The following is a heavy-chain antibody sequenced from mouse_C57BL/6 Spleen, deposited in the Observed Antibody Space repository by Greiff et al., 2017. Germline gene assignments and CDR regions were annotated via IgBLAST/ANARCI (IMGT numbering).Heavy chain of an antibody. V-gene: IGHV5-4*01. CDR3: ARDDEYVAMGY. CDR2: ISDGGSYT. CDR1: GFTFRSYA. Sequence: EVKLMESGGGLVKPGGSLKLSCAASGFTFRSYAMSWVRQTPEKRLEWVATISDGGSYTYYPDNVKGRFTISRDTAKDNLYLQVSHLQSEDTARYYCARDDEYVAMGYWGQGTSVTVSS. J-gene: IGHJ4*01. D-gene: IGHD5-1*01.